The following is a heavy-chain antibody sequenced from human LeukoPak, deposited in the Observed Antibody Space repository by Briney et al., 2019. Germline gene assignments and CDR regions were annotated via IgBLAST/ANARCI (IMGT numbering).Heavy chain of an antibody. V-gene: IGHV3-7*01. CDR2: IMQDGSEK. Sequence: GGSLRLSCAASGFTFSDHYMDWVRQAPGKGLEWVANIMQDGSEKYYVDSVKGRFTISRDNAKNSLYLQMNSLRAEDTAVYYCARADTTMVDPYIDYWGQGTLVTVSS. D-gene: IGHD5-18*01. CDR1: GFTFSDHY. J-gene: IGHJ4*02. CDR3: ARADTTMVDPYIDY.